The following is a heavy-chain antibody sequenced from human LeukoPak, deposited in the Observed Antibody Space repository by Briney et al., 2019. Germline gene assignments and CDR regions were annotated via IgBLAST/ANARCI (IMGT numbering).Heavy chain of an antibody. J-gene: IGHJ4*02. D-gene: IGHD3-10*01. V-gene: IGHV3-11*06. CDR2: ISSSSSYT. CDR1: GFTFSDYY. Sequence: GGSLRLSCAASGFTFSDYYMSWIRQAPGRGLEWVSYISSSSSYTNHADSVKGRFTISRDNAKNSLYLQMNSLRAEDTAVYYCAREGGSGSYYYWGQGTLVTVSS. CDR3: AREGGSGSYYY.